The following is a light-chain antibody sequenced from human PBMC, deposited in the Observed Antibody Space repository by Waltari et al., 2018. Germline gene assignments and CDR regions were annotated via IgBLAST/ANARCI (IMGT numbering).Light chain of an antibody. CDR2: DAS. CDR1: QSIITD. CDR3: QKRSNWPVT. J-gene: IGKJ4*01. V-gene: IGKV3-11*01. Sequence: EVVLTQSPATLSLSPGERATLSCRASQSIITDLAWYQQKPGQAPRLLIYDASNRATGIPARFSGSGSGTDFTLTISRLEPEDFAVYYCQKRSNWPVTFGGGTKVEIK.